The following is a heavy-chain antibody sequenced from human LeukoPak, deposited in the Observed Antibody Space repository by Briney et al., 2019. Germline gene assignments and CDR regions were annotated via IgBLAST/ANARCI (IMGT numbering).Heavy chain of an antibody. D-gene: IGHD3-3*01. CDR2: INPSGGST. V-gene: IGHV1-46*01. CDR1: GYTFTSYD. J-gene: IGHJ4*02. Sequence: ASVKVSCKASGYTFTSYDINWVRQAPGQGLEWMGIINPSGGSTSYAQKFQGRVTMTTDTSTSTAYMELRSLRSDDTAVYYCASSPTTHYYDFWSGYYGLDYWGQGTLVTVSS. CDR3: ASSPTTHYYDFWSGYYGLDY.